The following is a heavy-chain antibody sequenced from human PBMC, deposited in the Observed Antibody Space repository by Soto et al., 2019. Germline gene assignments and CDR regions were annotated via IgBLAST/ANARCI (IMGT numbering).Heavy chain of an antibody. CDR1: GFTFSSYS. J-gene: IGHJ6*02. D-gene: IGHD6-6*01. CDR3: AREKSSPRYYYYYGMDV. CDR2: ISSSSSYI. V-gene: IGHV3-21*01. Sequence: EVQLVESGGGLVKPGGSLRLSCVASGFTFSSYSMNWVRQAPGKGLEWVSSISSSSSYIYYADSVKGLFTISKDHAKNALHQQMHSLRTEHTAVYYCAREKSSPRYYYYYGMDVWGQGTTVTVS.